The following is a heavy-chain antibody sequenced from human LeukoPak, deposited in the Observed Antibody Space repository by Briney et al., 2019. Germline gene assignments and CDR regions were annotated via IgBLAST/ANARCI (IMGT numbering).Heavy chain of an antibody. CDR1: ASTFSSHP. Sequence: GGSLRLSCAASASTFSSHPMGWVRRAPGKGLEWVSSICSSIGCTYYADSVRGRFAISRDDSKNTLYLQMNSLRAEDTAVYYCARISLAPSDNFESWGQGTLVTVSS. V-gene: IGHV3-23*01. D-gene: IGHD1-1*01. J-gene: IGHJ4*02. CDR3: ARISLAPSDNFES. CDR2: ICSSIGCT.